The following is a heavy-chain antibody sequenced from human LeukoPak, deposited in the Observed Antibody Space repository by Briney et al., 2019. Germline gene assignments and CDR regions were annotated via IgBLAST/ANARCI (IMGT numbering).Heavy chain of an antibody. Sequence: SETLSLTCAVCGGSFSGYYWSWIRQPPGKGLEWIGEINHSGSTNYNPSLKSRVTISVDTSKNQFSLKLSSVTAADTAVYYCARARGYGHWFDSWGQGTLVTVSS. CDR3: ARARGYGHWFDS. D-gene: IGHD5-12*01. V-gene: IGHV4-34*01. J-gene: IGHJ5*01. CDR1: GGSFSGYY. CDR2: INHSGST.